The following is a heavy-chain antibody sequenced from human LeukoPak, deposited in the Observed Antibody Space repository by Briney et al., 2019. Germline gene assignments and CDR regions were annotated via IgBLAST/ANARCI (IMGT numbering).Heavy chain of an antibody. CDR3: ARSSTHDYVWGSYRSSWFDP. Sequence: ASVKLSCKASGYTFTSYDINWVRQATGQGLEWMGWMNPNSGNTGYAQKFQGRVTMTRNTSISTAYMELSSLRSEDTAVYYCARSSTHDYVWGSYRSSWFDPWGQGTLVTVSS. CDR2: MNPNSGNT. V-gene: IGHV1-8*01. CDR1: GYTFTSYD. D-gene: IGHD3-16*02. J-gene: IGHJ5*02.